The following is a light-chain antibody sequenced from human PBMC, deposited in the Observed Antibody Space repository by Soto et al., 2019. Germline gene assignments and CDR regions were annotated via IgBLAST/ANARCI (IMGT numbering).Light chain of an antibody. CDR3: AAWDDSLNGYV. Sequence: QSVLTQPPSASGTPGQRVTISCSGSSSNIGSNTVNWYQQHPGTAPKLLVYSNNQRPSEVPDRFSGSKSGTSASLAISGLQSEDEADYYCAAWDDSLNGYVFGTGTKVTVL. V-gene: IGLV1-44*01. CDR1: SSNIGSNT. J-gene: IGLJ1*01. CDR2: SNN.